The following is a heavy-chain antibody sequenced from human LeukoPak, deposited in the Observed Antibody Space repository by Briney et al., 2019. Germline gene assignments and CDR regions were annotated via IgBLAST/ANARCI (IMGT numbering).Heavy chain of an antibody. J-gene: IGHJ6*02. Sequence: PGGSLRLSCAASGFTFSDYAMSWVRQAPGKGLEWVSAIGGSGGSTYYADSVKGRFTISRDNSKKTLYLQMNSLRAEDTAVYYCAKGGTKTDSYYDFWSGYHYGMDVWGQGTTVTVSS. CDR2: IGGSGGST. D-gene: IGHD3-3*01. CDR1: GFTFSDYA. V-gene: IGHV3-23*01. CDR3: AKGGTKTDSYYDFWSGYHYGMDV.